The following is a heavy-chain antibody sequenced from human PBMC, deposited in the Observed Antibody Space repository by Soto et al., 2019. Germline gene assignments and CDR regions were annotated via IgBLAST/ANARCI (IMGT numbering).Heavy chain of an antibody. CDR2: IYPGDSRS. Sequence: PGESLKISCXGSGYRFSIYWIGWVRQMPGKGLEWVGNIYPGDSRSTYSPSYQGQVIISADKSIDTAYLQWSSLKASDTAIYYCARARSSTWTGAFDVWGQGTMVTVS. CDR1: GYRFSIYW. D-gene: IGHD2-2*01. CDR3: ARARSSTWTGAFDV. V-gene: IGHV5-51*01. J-gene: IGHJ3*01.